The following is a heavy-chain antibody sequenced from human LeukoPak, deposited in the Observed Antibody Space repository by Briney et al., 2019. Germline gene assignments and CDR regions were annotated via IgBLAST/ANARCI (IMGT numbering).Heavy chain of an antibody. CDR1: GXTVSSNY. J-gene: IGHJ4*02. CDR2: IYSGGST. V-gene: IGHV3-53*01. CDR3: ARGKRRGIAVAGAFDY. Sequence: AGGSLRLSCAASGXTVSSNYMSWVRQAPGKGLEWVWVIYSGGSTYYADSVKGRFTISRDNSKNTLYLQMNSLRAEDTAVYYCARGKRRGIAVAGAFDYWGQGTLVTVSS. D-gene: IGHD6-19*01.